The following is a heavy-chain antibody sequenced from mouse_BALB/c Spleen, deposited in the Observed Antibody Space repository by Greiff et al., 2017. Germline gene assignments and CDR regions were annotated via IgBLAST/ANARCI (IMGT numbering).Heavy chain of an antibody. CDR1: GYTFTSYY. D-gene: IGHD5-2*01. J-gene: IGHJ4*01. CDR2: IYPGNVNT. Sequence: QVQLQQSGPELVKPGASVRISCKASGYTFTSYYIHWVKQRPGQGLEWIGWIYPGNVNTKYNEKFKGKATLTADKSSSTAYMQLSSLTSEDSAVYFCARSNRGDYYAMDYWGQGTSVTVSS. CDR3: ARSNRGDYYAMDY. V-gene: IGHV1S56*01.